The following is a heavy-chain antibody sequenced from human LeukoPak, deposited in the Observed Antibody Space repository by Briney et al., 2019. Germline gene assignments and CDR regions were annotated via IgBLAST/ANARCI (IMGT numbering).Heavy chain of an antibody. CDR2: IWYDGSNK. D-gene: IGHD2-2*01. CDR1: GFTFSSYG. Sequence: GGSLRLSCAASGFTFSSYGMHWVRQAPGKGLEWVAVIWYDGSNKYYADSVKGRFTISRDNSKNTLYLQMNSLRAEDTAVYYCVRVGVVVPAAMGGRSGDSDWFDPWGQGTLVTVSS. J-gene: IGHJ5*02. V-gene: IGHV3-33*03. CDR3: VRVGVVVPAAMGGRSGDSDWFDP.